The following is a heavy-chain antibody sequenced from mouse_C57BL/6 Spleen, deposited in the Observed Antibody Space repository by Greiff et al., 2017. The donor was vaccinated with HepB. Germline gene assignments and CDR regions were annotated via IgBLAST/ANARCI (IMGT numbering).Heavy chain of an antibody. D-gene: IGHD4-1*01. CDR1: GYTFTSYT. CDR3: AREESWDYDMDY. CDR2: INPSSGYT. V-gene: IGHV1-4*01. J-gene: IGHJ4*01. Sequence: QVQLQQSGAELARPGASVKMSCKASGYTFTSYTMHWVKQRPGQGLEWIGYINPSSGYTKYNQKFKDKATLTADKSSSTAYMQLSSLTSEDSAVYYCAREESWDYDMDYWGQGTSVTVSS.